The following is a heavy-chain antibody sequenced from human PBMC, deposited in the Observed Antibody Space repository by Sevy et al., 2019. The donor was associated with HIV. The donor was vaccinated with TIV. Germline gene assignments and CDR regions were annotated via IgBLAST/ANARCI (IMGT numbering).Heavy chain of an antibody. CDR2: MKSKTDGGTT. CDR1: GFTFSIIY. D-gene: IGHD3-16*01. J-gene: IGHJ3*02. V-gene: IGHV3-15*01. CDR3: TTVGFPHWGSEAFDI. Sequence: GGSLRLSCAASGFTFSIIYMNWVRQSPGKGLEWVGRMKSKTDGGTTDYAAPVKDRFTMSRDDSKSTLYLQMNSLEADDTAVYYCTTVGFPHWGSEAFDIWGQGTMVTVSS.